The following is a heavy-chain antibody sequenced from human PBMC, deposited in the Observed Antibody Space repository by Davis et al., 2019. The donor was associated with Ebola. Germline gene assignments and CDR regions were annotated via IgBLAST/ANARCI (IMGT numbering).Heavy chain of an antibody. Sequence: GESLKISCEASGYVFSIYRITWVRQLPGKGREWVGRIDPSDSYTNYSPSFQGHVTISADKSISTAYLQWSSLKASDTAMYYCARRRYQLSTASWDYFDYWGQGTLVTVSS. D-gene: IGHD2-2*01. CDR3: ARRRYQLSTASWDYFDY. V-gene: IGHV5-10-1*01. CDR1: GYVFSIYR. J-gene: IGHJ4*02. CDR2: IDPSDSYT.